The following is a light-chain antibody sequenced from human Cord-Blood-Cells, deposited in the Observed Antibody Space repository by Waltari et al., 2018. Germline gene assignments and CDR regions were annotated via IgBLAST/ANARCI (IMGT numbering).Light chain of an antibody. CDR2: DVS. CDR3: CSYAGSYTFVV. V-gene: IGLV2-11*01. CDR1: SSDFGGYNY. J-gene: IGLJ2*01. Sequence: QSALTQPRSVSGSPGPSVTISCTGTSSDFGGYNYVSWYQQHPGKAPKLMIYDVSKRPSGVPDRFSGSKSGDTASLTISGLQAEDEADYYCCSYAGSYTFVVFGGGTKLTVL.